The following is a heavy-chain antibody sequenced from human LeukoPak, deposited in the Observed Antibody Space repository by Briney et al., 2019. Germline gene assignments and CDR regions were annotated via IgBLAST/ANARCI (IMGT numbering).Heavy chain of an antibody. D-gene: IGHD2-21*01. CDR3: ARHVGPVMYYFDY. CDR2: INHSGST. CDR1: GGSISSYY. V-gene: IGHV4-34*01. Sequence: SETLSLTCTVSGGSISSYYWSWIRQPPGKGLEWIGEINHSGSTNYNPSLKSRVTISVDTSKNQFSLKLSSVTAADTAVHYCARHVGPVMYYFDYWGQGTLVTVSS. J-gene: IGHJ4*02.